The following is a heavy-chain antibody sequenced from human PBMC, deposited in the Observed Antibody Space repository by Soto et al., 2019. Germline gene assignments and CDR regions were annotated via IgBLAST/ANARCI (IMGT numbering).Heavy chain of an antibody. Sequence: QVQLVQSGAEVRKPGASVKLSCQASGYTFTHYYIHLVRQAPGQGLEWLGIINPDTGTTSYAQTFQGRVTLTTDTSASTVYLELSSLAAEDTAVYYCASCPIYGGDSYFAYWGQGTLVTVS. V-gene: IGHV1-46*01. CDR1: GYTFTHYY. CDR2: INPDTGTT. CDR3: ASCPIYGGDSYFAY. J-gene: IGHJ4*02. D-gene: IGHD2-21*01.